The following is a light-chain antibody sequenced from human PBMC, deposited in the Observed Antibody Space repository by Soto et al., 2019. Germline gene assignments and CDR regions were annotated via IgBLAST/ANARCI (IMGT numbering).Light chain of an antibody. Sequence: EIVMTQSPATLSVSPGERATLSCMASQSVNSNLVWYQQQPGQAPRLLIYGASTRATGIPGRFSGSGYGTEFTLTISSLHSEDFAVYYCQQYNNWLWTFGQGTKVEIK. CDR1: QSVNSN. V-gene: IGKV3-15*01. CDR2: GAS. CDR3: QQYNNWLWT. J-gene: IGKJ1*01.